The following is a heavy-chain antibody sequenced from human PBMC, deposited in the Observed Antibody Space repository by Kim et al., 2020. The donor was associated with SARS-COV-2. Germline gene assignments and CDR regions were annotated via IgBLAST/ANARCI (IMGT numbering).Heavy chain of an antibody. CDR1: GFTFSSYG. CDR2: ISYDGSNK. J-gene: IGHJ6*01. Sequence: GGSLRLSCAASGFTFSSYGMHWVRQAPGKGLEWVAVISYDGSNKYYADSVKGRFTISRDNSKNTLYLQMNSLRAEDTAVYYCAKDGPRREEARNYYGMD. V-gene: IGHV3-30*18. D-gene: IGHD1-26*01. CDR3: AKDGPRREEARNYYGMD.